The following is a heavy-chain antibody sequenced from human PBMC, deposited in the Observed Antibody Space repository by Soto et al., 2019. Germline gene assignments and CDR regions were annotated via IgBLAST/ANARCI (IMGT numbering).Heavy chain of an antibody. D-gene: IGHD3-16*02. J-gene: IGHJ3*02. CDR3: AREQAGSHDYIWGSYPFDAFDI. V-gene: IGHV4-39*07. CDR2: IYYSGST. CDR1: GGSISSSSYY. Sequence: PSETLSLTCTVSGGSISSSSYYWGWIRQPPGKGLEWIGSIYYSGSTYYNPSLKSRVTISVDTSKNQFSLKLSSVTAADTAVYYCAREQAGSHDYIWGSYPFDAFDIWGQGTMVTVS.